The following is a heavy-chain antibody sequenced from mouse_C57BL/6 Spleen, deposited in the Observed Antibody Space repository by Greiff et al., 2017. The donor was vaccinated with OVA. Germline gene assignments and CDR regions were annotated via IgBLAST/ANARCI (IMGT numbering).Heavy chain of an antibody. CDR3: ARAYYYGSSYVGAMDY. V-gene: IGHV3-6*01. CDR2: ISYDGSN. Sequence: VQLQQSGPGLVKPSQSLSLTCSVPGYSITSGYYWHWIRQFPGNKLEWMGYISYDGSNNYNPSLKNRISITRDTSKNQFFLKLNSVTTEDTATYYCARAYYYGSSYVGAMDYWGQGTSVTVSS. D-gene: IGHD1-1*01. J-gene: IGHJ4*01. CDR1: GYSITSGYY.